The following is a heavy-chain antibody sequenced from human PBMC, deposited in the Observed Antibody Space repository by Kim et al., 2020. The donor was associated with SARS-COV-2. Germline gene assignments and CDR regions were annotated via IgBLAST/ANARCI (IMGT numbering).Heavy chain of an antibody. V-gene: IGHV4-59*12. J-gene: IGHJ4*02. CDR3: ARDIMGYDSSGYYSDY. D-gene: IGHD3-22*01. Sequence: SLKSRFTISVAASKNQFSLKLSSVTAADTAVYYCARDIMGYDSSGYYSDYWGQGSLVTVSS.